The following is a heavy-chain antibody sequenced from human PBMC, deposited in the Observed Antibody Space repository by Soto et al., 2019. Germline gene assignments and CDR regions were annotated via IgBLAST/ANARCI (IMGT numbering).Heavy chain of an antibody. V-gene: IGHV3-72*01. CDR2: IRNKANSYTA. D-gene: IGHD3-9*01. Sequence: PGGSLRLSCAASGFTFSDHYMDWVRQASGKGLEWVGRIRNKANSYTAEYAASVKGRFTISRDDSKNSLYLQMNSLKIEDTALYYCVRAGTGYQLDYWGQGTLSTVCS. J-gene: IGHJ4*02. CDR3: VRAGTGYQLDY. CDR1: GFTFSDHY.